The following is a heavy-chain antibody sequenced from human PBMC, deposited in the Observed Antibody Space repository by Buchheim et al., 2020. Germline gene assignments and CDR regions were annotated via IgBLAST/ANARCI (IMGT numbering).Heavy chain of an antibody. V-gene: IGHV3-66*01. D-gene: IGHD3-22*01. CDR2: IYSGGST. J-gene: IGHJ4*02. CDR1: GFTVSSNY. CDR3: ARSAPSSGFYGDYFDY. Sequence: EVQLVESGGGLVQPGGSLRLSCAASGFTVSSNYMSWVRQAPGKGLEWVSVIYSGGSTYYADSVKGRFTISGDNSKNTLYLQMNSLRAEDTAVYYCARSAPSSGFYGDYFDYWGQGTL.